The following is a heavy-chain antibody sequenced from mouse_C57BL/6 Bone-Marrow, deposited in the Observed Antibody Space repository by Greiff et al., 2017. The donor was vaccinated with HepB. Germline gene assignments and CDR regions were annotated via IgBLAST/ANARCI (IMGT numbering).Heavy chain of an antibody. CDR2: INPSTGGT. V-gene: IGHV1-42*01. CDR1: GYSFTGYY. J-gene: IGHJ2*01. D-gene: IGHD4-1*01. Sequence: EVQLQQSGPELVKPGASVKISCKASGYSFTGYYMNWVKQSPEKSLEWIGEINPSTGGTTYNQKFKAKATLTVDKSSSTAYMQLKSLTSEDSAVYYCARGARGTGKYFDYWGQGTTLTVSS. CDR3: ARGARGTGKYFDY.